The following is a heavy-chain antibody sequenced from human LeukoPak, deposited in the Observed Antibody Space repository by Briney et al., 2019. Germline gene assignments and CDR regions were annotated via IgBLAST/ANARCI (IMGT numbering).Heavy chain of an antibody. D-gene: IGHD6-19*01. Sequence: GGSLRLSCAASGFTFSNYAMSWVRQAPGKGLEWVSTIRTSGDNTYYADSVKGRFTISRDNSKNTLYLQMISLRAEDTALYYCAKSMTLQWRGFFDLWGRGTHVAVSS. CDR2: IRTSGDNT. CDR1: GFTFSNYA. CDR3: AKSMTLQWRGFFDL. V-gene: IGHV3-23*01. J-gene: IGHJ2*01.